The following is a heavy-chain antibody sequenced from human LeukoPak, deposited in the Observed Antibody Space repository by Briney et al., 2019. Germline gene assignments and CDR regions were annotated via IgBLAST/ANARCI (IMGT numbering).Heavy chain of an antibody. Sequence: GGSLRLSCAASGFTFSSYAMSWVRQAPGKGLEWVSAISGSGGSTYYADSGKGRFTISRDNSKNTLYLQMNSLRAEDTAVYYCAKPPTYYYDSSGYYYWGQGTLVTVSS. CDR2: ISGSGGST. J-gene: IGHJ4*02. CDR1: GFTFSSYA. V-gene: IGHV3-23*01. CDR3: AKPPTYYYDSSGYYY. D-gene: IGHD3-22*01.